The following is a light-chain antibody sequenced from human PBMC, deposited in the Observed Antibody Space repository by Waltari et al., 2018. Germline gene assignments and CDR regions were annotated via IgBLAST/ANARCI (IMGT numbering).Light chain of an antibody. Sequence: QSALTQPASVSGSPGQSTTISCTRTRSDVGSYNLVSWYHQHPGKAPKLMIYEGSQRPPGVSTAFARYKSGNTASLTIAGLQAEDEADYYCCSYAGSSTSRVFGGGTKLTVL. CDR1: RSDVGSYNL. CDR2: EGS. V-gene: IGLV2-23*01. CDR3: CSYAGSSTSRV. J-gene: IGLJ3*02.